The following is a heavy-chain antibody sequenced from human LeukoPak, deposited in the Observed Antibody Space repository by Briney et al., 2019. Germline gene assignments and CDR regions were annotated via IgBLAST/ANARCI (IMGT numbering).Heavy chain of an antibody. V-gene: IGHV4-34*01. J-gene: IGHJ6*02. CDR1: GGSFSGYS. D-gene: IGHD3-10*01. Sequence: SETLSLTCAVYGGSFSGYSGSWIRQPPGKGLKWIGEINHSESTNYNPSLKSRATISVDTSKKQFSLKLSSVTAADTAVYYCARLPRITMVRGVIGDYYYYGMDVWGQGTTVTVSS. CDR3: ARLPRITMVRGVIGDYYYYGMDV. CDR2: INHSEST.